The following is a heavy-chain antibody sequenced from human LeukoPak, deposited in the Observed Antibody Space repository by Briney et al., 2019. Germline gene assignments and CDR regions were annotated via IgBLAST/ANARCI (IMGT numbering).Heavy chain of an antibody. CDR1: GGSFSGYY. V-gene: IGHV4-34*01. CDR3: FLWHDVVSRDY. Sequence: SETLSLTCAVYGGSFSGYYCHWMRQPPGKGLEWIGEISHRGNTKYYPSLKSRVTISLDTSKNQFSLKLSSATAADTAMYYCFLWHDVVSRDYWGQGTLVTASS. J-gene: IGHJ4*02. D-gene: IGHD2-15*01. CDR2: ISHRGNT.